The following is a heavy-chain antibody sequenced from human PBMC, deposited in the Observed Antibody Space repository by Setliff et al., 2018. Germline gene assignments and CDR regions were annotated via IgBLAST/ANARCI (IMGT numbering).Heavy chain of an antibody. CDR3: ARRVRIAVLNLYYFEY. D-gene: IGHD6-19*01. V-gene: IGHV4-34*01. Sequence: SETLSLTCAVYGGSFSGYYWSWIRQPPGKGLEWIGEINHSGSTNYNPSLKSRVTISVDTSKNQFSLKLSSVTAADTAVYYCARRVRIAVLNLYYFEYWGQGTLVTVS. J-gene: IGHJ4*02. CDR1: GGSFSGYY. CDR2: INHSGST.